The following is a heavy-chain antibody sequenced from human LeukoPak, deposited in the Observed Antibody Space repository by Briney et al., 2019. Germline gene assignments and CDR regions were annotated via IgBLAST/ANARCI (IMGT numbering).Heavy chain of an antibody. D-gene: IGHD2-15*01. CDR1: SASINSYY. CDR3: ARGAYCHFDY. CDR2: ISYTSNT. Sequence: SETLSLTCTVSSASINSYYWNWIRQPPGKGLEWIGYISYTSNTNYNPSLKSRGTMSLDTSNNQFSLRLSSVTAEDTAVYYCARGAYCHFDYWGQGILDTLSS. J-gene: IGHJ4*02. V-gene: IGHV4-59*08.